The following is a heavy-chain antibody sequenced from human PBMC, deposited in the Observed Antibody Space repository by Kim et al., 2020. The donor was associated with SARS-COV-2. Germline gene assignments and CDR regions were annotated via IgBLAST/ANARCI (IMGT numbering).Heavy chain of an antibody. V-gene: IGHV4-59*01. Sequence: SETLSLTCTVSGGSISSYYWSWIRQPPGKGLEWIGYIYYSGSTNYNPSLKSRVTISVDTSKNQFSLKLSSVTAADTAVYFCARVATAGTPFYAYTMDVWGQGTSVTVFS. D-gene: IGHD1-1*01. CDR1: GGSISSYY. CDR3: ARVATAGTPFYAYTMDV. CDR2: IYYSGST. J-gene: IGHJ6*02.